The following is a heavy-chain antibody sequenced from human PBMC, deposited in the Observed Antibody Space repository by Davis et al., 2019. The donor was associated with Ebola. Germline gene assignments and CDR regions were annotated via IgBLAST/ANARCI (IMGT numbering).Heavy chain of an antibody. D-gene: IGHD5-18*01. J-gene: IGHJ6*02. Sequence: PGGSLRLSCAASGFTFSDYYMSWIRQAPGKGLEWVSYISSSGSTIYYADSVKGRFTISRDNAKNSLYLQMNSLRAEDTAVYYCARDLRIQLWLSDYYYYGMDVWGQGTTVTVSS. V-gene: IGHV3-11*01. CDR3: ARDLRIQLWLSDYYYYGMDV. CDR1: GFTFSDYY. CDR2: ISSSGSTI.